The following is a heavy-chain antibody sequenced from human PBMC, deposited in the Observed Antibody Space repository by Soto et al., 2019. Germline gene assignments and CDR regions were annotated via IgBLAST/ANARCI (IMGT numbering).Heavy chain of an antibody. CDR2: IYYSGST. CDR3: ARELYYYDSSGYTHAFDI. Sequence: SETLSLTCAVSGGSISSYYWSWIRQPPGKGLEWIGYIYYSGSTNYNPSLKSRVTISVDTSKNQFSLKLSSVTAADTAVYYCARELYYYDSSGYTHAFDIWGQGTMVTVSS. D-gene: IGHD3-22*01. CDR1: GGSISSYY. J-gene: IGHJ3*02. V-gene: IGHV4-59*01.